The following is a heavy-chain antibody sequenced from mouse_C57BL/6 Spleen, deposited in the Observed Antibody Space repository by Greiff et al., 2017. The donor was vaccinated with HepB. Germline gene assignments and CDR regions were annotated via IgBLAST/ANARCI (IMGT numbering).Heavy chain of an antibody. V-gene: IGHV2-5*01. CDR2: IWRGGST. Sequence: QVQLQQSGPGLVQPSQSLSITCTVSGFSLTSYGVHWVRQSPGKGLEWLGVIWRGGSTDYNAAFMSRLSITKDNSKSQVFFKMNSLQADDTAIYYCAKNYYYGSSRAMDYWGQGTSVTVSS. D-gene: IGHD1-1*01. CDR1: GFSLTSYG. CDR3: AKNYYYGSSRAMDY. J-gene: IGHJ4*01.